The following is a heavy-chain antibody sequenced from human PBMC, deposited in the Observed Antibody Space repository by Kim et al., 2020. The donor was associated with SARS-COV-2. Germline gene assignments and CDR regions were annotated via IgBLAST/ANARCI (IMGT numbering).Heavy chain of an antibody. V-gene: IGHV1-69*13. D-gene: IGHD2-21*01. CDR2: IIAIFGTT. Sequence: SVKVSCKASGDTFSSYAISWVRQAPGQGLEWMGGIIAIFGTTDYAQKFQGRVTITADASTSTAYMELSSLRSEDTAVYYCARGGVSGHCLYCVSNYFHY. CDR3: ARGGVSGHCLYCVSNYFHY. J-gene: IGHJ4*01. CDR1: GDTFSSYA.